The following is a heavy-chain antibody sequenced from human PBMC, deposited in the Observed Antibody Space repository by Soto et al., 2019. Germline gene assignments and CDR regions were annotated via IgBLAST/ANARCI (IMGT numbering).Heavy chain of an antibody. V-gene: IGHV3-7*05. CDR1: GFSFSTYW. Sequence: EVQLVESGGGLVQPGGSVRLSCAASGFSFSTYWMSWLRQATGKGLEWVANINQDGSEIYYVDSVKGRFTISRDNAKNSLYLQMNSLRAEDTAVYYCASRYSSGCIYWGQGTLVTVSS. CDR3: ASRYSSGCIY. J-gene: IGHJ4*02. CDR2: INQDGSEI. D-gene: IGHD6-25*01.